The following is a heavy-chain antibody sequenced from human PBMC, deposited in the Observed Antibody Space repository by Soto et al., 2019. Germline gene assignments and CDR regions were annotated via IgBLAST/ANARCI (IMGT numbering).Heavy chain of an antibody. CDR3: ARDLYSSSFFWFDA. D-gene: IGHD2-2*01. CDR2: ITAGDGKT. J-gene: IGHJ5*02. V-gene: IGHV1-3*01. Sequence: QVHLVQSGAEVKKPGASVKVSCKASGYNFTQYTIHWVRQAPGQRLEWMGWITAGDGKTQYSKKFQTRVTIRSDVSATTVYMDLNSLRSADTAVYYCARDLYSSSFFWFDAWGRGTLVIVSS. CDR1: GYNFTQYT.